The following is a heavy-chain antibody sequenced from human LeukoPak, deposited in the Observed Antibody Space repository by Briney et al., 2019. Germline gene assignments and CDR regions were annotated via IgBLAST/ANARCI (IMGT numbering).Heavy chain of an antibody. D-gene: IGHD3-22*01. CDR2: IIPLLAVA. CDR1: GGTLTSYA. CDR3: ARDPYYFESAGYYPD. V-gene: IGHV1-69*04. Sequence: SVKVSCKASGGTLTSYAISWVRQTPGQGLERMGRIIPLLAVATHAQNFQCRVMITADISTSTAYMELSSLRSEDTAVYYCARDPYYFESAGYYPDWGQGTLVTVSS. J-gene: IGHJ4*02.